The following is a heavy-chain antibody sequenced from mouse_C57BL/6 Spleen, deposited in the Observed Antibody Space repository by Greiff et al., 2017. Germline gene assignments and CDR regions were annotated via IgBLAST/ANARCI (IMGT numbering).Heavy chain of an antibody. CDR2: IYPGSGST. V-gene: IGHV1-55*01. Sequence: QVQLQQPGAELVKPGASVKMSCKASGYTFTSYWITWVKQRPGQGLEWIGDIYPGSGSTNYNEKFKSKAKLTVDTSSSTAYMQLSSLTSEDSAVYYCARGNYYGSSYKYFDVWGTGTTVTVSS. CDR1: GYTFTSYW. D-gene: IGHD1-1*01. CDR3: ARGNYYGSSYKYFDV. J-gene: IGHJ1*03.